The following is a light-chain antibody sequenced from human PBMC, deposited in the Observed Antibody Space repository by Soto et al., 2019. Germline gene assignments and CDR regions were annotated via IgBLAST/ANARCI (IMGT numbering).Light chain of an antibody. J-gene: IGKJ1*01. Sequence: EIVLTQSPATLSLSPGERATLSCRASQSIGSYLAWYQQKPGQAPRLLIYDASNRATGIPARFSGSGSGTDFTLTISSLEPEDFAVYYCQQRSNRPPTWTFGQGTKLEIK. CDR2: DAS. CDR1: QSIGSY. V-gene: IGKV3-11*01. CDR3: QQRSNRPPTWT.